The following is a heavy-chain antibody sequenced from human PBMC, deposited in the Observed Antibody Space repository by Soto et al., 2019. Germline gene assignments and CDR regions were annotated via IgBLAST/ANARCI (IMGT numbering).Heavy chain of an antibody. CDR3: ARGRIAAAGTDWFDP. CDR2: IIPIFGTA. D-gene: IGHD6-13*01. CDR1: GGTFSSYA. Sequence: SVKVSCKASGGTFSSYAISWVRQAPGQGLEWMGGIIPIFGTAIYAQKFQGRVTITADESTSTAYMELSSLRSEDTAVYYCARGRIAAAGTDWFDPWGQGTLVTVS. J-gene: IGHJ5*02. V-gene: IGHV1-69*13.